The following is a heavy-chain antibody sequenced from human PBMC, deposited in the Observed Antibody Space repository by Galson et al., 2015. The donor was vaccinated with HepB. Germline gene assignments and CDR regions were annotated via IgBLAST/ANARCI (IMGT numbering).Heavy chain of an antibody. D-gene: IGHD4-17*01. V-gene: IGHV4-34*01. CDR2: INHSGTT. CDR1: GFTFSGYA. J-gene: IGHJ6*03. Sequence: LRLSCAASGFTFSGYAMSWARQAPGKGLEWIGDINHSGTTYYNPSLKSRVTISVDTSKNQFSLKLRSVTAADTAAYYCARRRTVNIPLYGYYYLDVWGKGTTVTVSS. CDR3: ARRRTVNIPLYGYYYLDV.